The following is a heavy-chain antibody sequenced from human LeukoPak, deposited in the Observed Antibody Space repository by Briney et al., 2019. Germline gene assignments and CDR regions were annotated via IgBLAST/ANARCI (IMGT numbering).Heavy chain of an antibody. Sequence: PGGSLRLSCAASGFTFSDYHMNWIRQAPGKGLEWISYISGSSTFTNYADSVKGRFTLSRDNAKNSLYLQMNSVTAEDTAVYYCARGYGGNSPVWYFDLWGRGTLVTVSS. V-gene: IGHV3-11*05. CDR3: ARGYGGNSPVWYFDL. CDR1: GFTFSDYH. CDR2: ISGSSTFT. J-gene: IGHJ2*01. D-gene: IGHD4-23*01.